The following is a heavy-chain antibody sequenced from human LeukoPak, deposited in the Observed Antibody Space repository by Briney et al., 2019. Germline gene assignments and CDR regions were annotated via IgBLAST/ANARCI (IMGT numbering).Heavy chain of an antibody. D-gene: IGHD5-24*01. Sequence: ASVKISFKAFGYTFTNNFMHWVRQAPGQGPEWMGLISPTGSFTAYAQKFQGRVTLTRDLSTSTDYLELRSLRSEDTAVYYCARDISARDEAWWFDPWGQGTLVTVSS. CDR2: ISPTGSFT. CDR1: GYTFTNNF. V-gene: IGHV1-46*01. J-gene: IGHJ5*02. CDR3: ARDISARDEAWWFDP.